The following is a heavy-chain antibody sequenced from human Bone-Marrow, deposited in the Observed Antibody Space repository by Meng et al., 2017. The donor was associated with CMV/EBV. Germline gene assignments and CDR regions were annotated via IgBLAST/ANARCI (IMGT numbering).Heavy chain of an antibody. V-gene: IGHV1-3*01. CDR1: GYTFTSYA. Sequence: ASVKVSCKASGYTFTSYAMHWVRQAPGQRLEWMGWSNAGNGNTKYSQKFQGRVTMTRVTSISTAYMELSSLTSDDTAVYYCARTRIEVEPDGTKIKYYNYGMDVWGQGTTVTVSS. CDR2: SNAGNGNT. CDR3: ARTRIEVEPDGTKIKYYNYGMDV. D-gene: IGHD2-15*01. J-gene: IGHJ6*02.